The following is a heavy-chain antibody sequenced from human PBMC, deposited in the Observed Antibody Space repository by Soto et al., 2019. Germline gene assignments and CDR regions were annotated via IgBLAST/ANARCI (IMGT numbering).Heavy chain of an antibody. V-gene: IGHV4-30-4*01. D-gene: IGHD3-3*01. CDR1: GGSISSGDYY. CDR3: ARGRFLEWLVFDY. J-gene: IGHJ4*02. Sequence: SETLSLTCTVSGGSISSGDYYWSWIRQPPGKGLEWIGYIYYSGSTYYNPSLKSRVTISVDTSKNQFSLKLSSVTAADTAVYYCARGRFLEWLVFDYWGQGXLVTVSS. CDR2: IYYSGST.